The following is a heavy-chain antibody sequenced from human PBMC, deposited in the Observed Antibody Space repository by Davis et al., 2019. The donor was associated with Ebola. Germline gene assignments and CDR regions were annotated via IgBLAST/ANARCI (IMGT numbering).Heavy chain of an antibody. CDR3: ASSWDSSGYHGWYFDL. D-gene: IGHD3-22*01. V-gene: IGHV1-18*01. Sequence: ASVKVSCKASGYTFTSYGISWVRQAPGQGLEWMGWISAYNGNTNYAQKLQGRVTMTTDTSTSTAYMELRSLRSEDTAVYYCASSWDSSGYHGWYFDLWGRGTLVTVSS. CDR2: ISAYNGNT. J-gene: IGHJ2*01. CDR1: GYTFTSYG.